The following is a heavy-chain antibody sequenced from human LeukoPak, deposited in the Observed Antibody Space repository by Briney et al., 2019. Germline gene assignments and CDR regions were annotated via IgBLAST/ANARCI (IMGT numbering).Heavy chain of an antibody. D-gene: IGHD2-8*01. Sequence: RASVKVSCKASGHTFTVYYLHWVRQAPGQGLEWMGGFIPVLGTANSTQNFQDRVSITADISTHTVYMELSSLKSEDTAVYFCAGIPVFGVVLHQEPVWGKGTTVTVSS. CDR1: GHTFTVYY. V-gene: IGHV1-69*10. J-gene: IGHJ6*04. CDR3: AGIPVFGVVLHQEPV. CDR2: FIPVLGTA.